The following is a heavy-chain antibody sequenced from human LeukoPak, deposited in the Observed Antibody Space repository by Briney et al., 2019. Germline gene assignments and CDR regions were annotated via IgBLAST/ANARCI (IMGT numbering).Heavy chain of an antibody. CDR3: ARPQGYQLLDFEY. D-gene: IGHD2-2*01. Sequence: LRLSCAASGFTFSDYYMSWIRQPPGKGLEWIGSIYYSGSTYYNPSLKSRVTISVDTSKNQFSLKLSSVTAADTAVYYCARPQGYQLLDFEYWGQGTLVTVSS. CDR1: GFTFSDYY. CDR2: IYYSGST. V-gene: IGHV4-39*01. J-gene: IGHJ4*02.